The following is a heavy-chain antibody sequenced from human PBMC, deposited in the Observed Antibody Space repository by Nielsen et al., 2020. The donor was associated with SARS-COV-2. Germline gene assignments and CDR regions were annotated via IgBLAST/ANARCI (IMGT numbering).Heavy chain of an antibody. CDR1: GYTFTSYY. V-gene: IGHV1-46*01. Sequence: ASVKVSCKASGYTFTSYYMHWVRQAPGQGLEWMGIINPSGGNTNYAQKFQGRVTITADKSTSTAYMELSSLRSEDTAVYYCATPADIVVVPAAPFDYWGQGTLVTVSS. D-gene: IGHD2-2*01. J-gene: IGHJ4*02. CDR3: ATPADIVVVPAAPFDY. CDR2: INPSGGNT.